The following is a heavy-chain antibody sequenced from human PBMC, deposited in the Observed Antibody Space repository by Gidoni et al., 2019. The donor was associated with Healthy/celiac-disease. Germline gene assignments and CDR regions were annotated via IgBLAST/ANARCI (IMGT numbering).Heavy chain of an antibody. CDR1: GGSISSSSYY. J-gene: IGHJ5*02. Sequence: QLQLQESGPGLVKPSETLSLTCTASGGSISSSSYYWGWIRQPPGKGLEWIGSIYYSGSTYYNPSLKSRVTISVDTSKNQFSLKLSSVTAADTAVYYCAREATIFGVVFPPSNWFDPWGQGTLVTVSS. CDR2: IYYSGST. D-gene: IGHD3-3*01. V-gene: IGHV4-39*02. CDR3: AREATIFGVVFPPSNWFDP.